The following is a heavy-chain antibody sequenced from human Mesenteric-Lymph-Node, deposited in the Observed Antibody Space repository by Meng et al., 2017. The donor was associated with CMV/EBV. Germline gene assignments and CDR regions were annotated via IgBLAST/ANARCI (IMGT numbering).Heavy chain of an antibody. CDR2: ISNSSSYI. V-gene: IGHV3-21*01. J-gene: IGHJ4*02. D-gene: IGHD5-12*01. CDR3: ARTGGSAYDASYFDY. Sequence: GVAFSRYSMNWVSQAPGKGLEWVPSISNSSSYIDYADSVKGRFTISRDNAKNSLYLKMNSLRAEDTAVYYCARTGGSAYDASYFDYWGQGTLVTVSS. CDR1: GVAFSRYS.